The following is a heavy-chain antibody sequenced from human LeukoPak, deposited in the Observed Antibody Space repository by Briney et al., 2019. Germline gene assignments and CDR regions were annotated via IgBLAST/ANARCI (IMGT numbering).Heavy chain of an antibody. CDR3: AREPDP. CDR2: MYGSGSA. J-gene: IGHJ5*02. CDR1: GGSISNYY. Sequence: PSETLSLTCTVSGGSISNYYWDWIRQPAGKGLEWIGRMYGSGSASYNPSFKSRVTMSGDTSKNQFSLKLNSVTAADTTVYYCAREPDPWGQGILVTVSS. V-gene: IGHV4-4*07.